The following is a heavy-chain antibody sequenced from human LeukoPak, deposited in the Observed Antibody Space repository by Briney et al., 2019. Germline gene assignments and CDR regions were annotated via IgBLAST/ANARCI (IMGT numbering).Heavy chain of an antibody. V-gene: IGHV4-59*11. J-gene: IGHJ4*02. Sequence: SETLSLTCTVSGGSISSHYWSWIRQPPGKGLEWIGYIYYSGSTNYNPSLKSRVTISVDTSKNQFSLKLSSVTAADTAVYYCARGKRTGPYYFDYWGQGTLVTVSS. CDR3: ARGKRTGPYYFDY. D-gene: IGHD1-1*01. CDR2: IYYSGST. CDR1: GGSISSHY.